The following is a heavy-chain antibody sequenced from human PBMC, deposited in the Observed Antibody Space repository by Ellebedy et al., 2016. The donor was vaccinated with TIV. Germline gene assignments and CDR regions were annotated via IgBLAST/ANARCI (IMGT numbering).Heavy chain of an antibody. CDR1: GFTFSSYG. CDR3: AKDSGWEHEY. V-gene: IGHV3-33*06. CDR2: LWYDGSSK. J-gene: IGHJ4*02. D-gene: IGHD3-10*01. Sequence: PGGSLRLSCAASGFTFSSYGMHRVRQAPGKGLEWVAVLWYDGSSKYYADSVKGRFTISRDSSKNTLYLQMNSLRAEDTALYYCAKDSGWEHEYWGQGTLVTISS.